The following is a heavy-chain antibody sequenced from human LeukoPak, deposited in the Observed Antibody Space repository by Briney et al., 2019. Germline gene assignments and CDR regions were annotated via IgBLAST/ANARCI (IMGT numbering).Heavy chain of an antibody. J-gene: IGHJ2*01. V-gene: IGHV4-4*08. CDR3: ARGTKSPRTTVLTSFWYFDL. CDR1: GGSISSYY. D-gene: IGHD1-14*01. CDR2: VQATGSL. Sequence: SETLSLTCTVSGGSISSYYWSWIRQPPGKGLEWIGRVQATGSLDYNPSLKSRVTISMDTSTNRFSLMMTSLTTTDTAVYYCARGTKSPRTTVLTSFWYFDLWGRGTLVTVSS.